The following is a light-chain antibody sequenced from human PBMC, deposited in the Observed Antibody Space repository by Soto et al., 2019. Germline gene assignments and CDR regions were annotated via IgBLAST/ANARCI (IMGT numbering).Light chain of an antibody. Sequence: EIVLTQSPGTLSLSPGERATLSCRASQSLTTNYLAWYQQKPGPAPRLLIYDASSSATGIPDRSSGSGSGIDCSLTIARLEPEDFEVFYCQQGCTFGGGTKLEIK. CDR3: QQGCT. J-gene: IGKJ4*01. V-gene: IGKV3-20*01. CDR1: QSLTTNY. CDR2: DAS.